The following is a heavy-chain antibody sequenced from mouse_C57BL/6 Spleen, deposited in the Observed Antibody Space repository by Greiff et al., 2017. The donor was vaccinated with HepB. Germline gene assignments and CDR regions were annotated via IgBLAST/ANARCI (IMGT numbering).Heavy chain of an antibody. V-gene: IGHV1-18*01. CDR2: INPNNGGT. Sequence: EVQLQQSGPELVKPGASVKIPCKASGYTFTDYNMDWVKQSHGKSLEWIGDINPNNGGTIYNQKFKGKATLTVDKSSSSAYMGLRSLTSEDTAVYYCAREGDYYGSSSYFDYWGQGTTLTVSS. J-gene: IGHJ2*01. D-gene: IGHD1-1*01. CDR3: AREGDYYGSSSYFDY. CDR1: GYTFTDYN.